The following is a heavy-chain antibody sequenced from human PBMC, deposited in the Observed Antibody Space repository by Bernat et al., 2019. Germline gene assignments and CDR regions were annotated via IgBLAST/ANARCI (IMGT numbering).Heavy chain of an antibody. V-gene: IGHV3-30*18. CDR2: ISYDGSNK. J-gene: IGHJ4*02. Sequence: VQLVESGGGVVQPGRSLRLSCVASGFTFSSYGMHWVRQAPGKGLEWVAVISYDGSNKYYADSVKGRFTISRDNSKNTLYLQMNSLRAEDTAVYYCAKSRYGDHDYFDYWGQGTLVTVSS. CDR1: GFTFSSYG. D-gene: IGHD4-17*01. CDR3: AKSRYGDHDYFDY.